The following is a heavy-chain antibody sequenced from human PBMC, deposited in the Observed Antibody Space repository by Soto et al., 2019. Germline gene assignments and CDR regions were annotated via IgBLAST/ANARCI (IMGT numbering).Heavy chain of an antibody. CDR3: AREARSLLWFGELSLYPYYYYGMDV. CDR2: ISAYNGNT. V-gene: IGHV1-18*04. J-gene: IGHJ6*02. Sequence: GASVKVSCKASGYTFTSYGISWVRQAPGQGLEWMGWISAYNGNTNYAQKLQGRVTMTTDTSTSTAYMELRSLRSDDTAVYYCAREARSLLWFGELSLYPYYYYGMDVWGQGTTVTVSS. CDR1: GYTFTSYG. D-gene: IGHD3-10*01.